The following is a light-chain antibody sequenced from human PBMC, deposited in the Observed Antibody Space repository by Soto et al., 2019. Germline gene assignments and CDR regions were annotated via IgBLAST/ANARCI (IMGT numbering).Light chain of an antibody. CDR3: QQYGSSRWT. V-gene: IGKV3D-20*01. Sequence: EVVMTQSPATLSVSPEEKATLSCRASQSVSSHLAWYQQKPGLAPRLLIYDASSRATGIPDRFSGSGSGTDFTLTISRLEPEDFAVSYCQQYGSSRWTFGQGT. CDR1: QSVSSH. CDR2: DAS. J-gene: IGKJ1*01.